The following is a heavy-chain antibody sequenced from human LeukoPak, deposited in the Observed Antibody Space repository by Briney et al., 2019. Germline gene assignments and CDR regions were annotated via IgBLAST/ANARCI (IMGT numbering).Heavy chain of an antibody. CDR1: GFTFSSYG. CDR3: TRKAAGPDAFDI. Sequence: GGSLRLSCAASGFTFSSYGMHWVRQAPEKGLEWVSSISSSSSYIYYADSVKGRFTISRDNAKNSLYLQMNSLKTEDTAVYYCTRKAAGPDAFDIWGQGTMVTVSS. CDR2: ISSSSSYI. V-gene: IGHV3-21*04. J-gene: IGHJ3*02. D-gene: IGHD6-13*01.